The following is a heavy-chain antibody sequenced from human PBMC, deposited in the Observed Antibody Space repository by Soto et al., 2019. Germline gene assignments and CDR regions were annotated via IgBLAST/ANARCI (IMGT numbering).Heavy chain of an antibody. D-gene: IGHD3-10*01. CDR3: ARDPYTMVRGVQYYFDY. CDR2: IWYDGSNK. V-gene: IGHV3-33*01. CDR1: GFTFSSYG. Sequence: QVQLVESGGGVVQPGRSLRLSCAASGFTFSSYGMHWVRQAPGKGLEWVAVIWYDGSNKYYADSMKGRFTISRDNSKNTLYLQMNSLRAEDTAVYYCARDPYTMVRGVQYYFDYWGQGTLVTVSS. J-gene: IGHJ4*02.